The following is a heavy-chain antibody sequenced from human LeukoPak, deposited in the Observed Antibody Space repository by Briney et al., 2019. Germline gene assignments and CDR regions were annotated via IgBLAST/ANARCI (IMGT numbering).Heavy chain of an antibody. CDR3: ARSPAYYYDSSGYYSSPA. D-gene: IGHD3-22*01. CDR2: IYYSGST. J-gene: IGHJ5*02. Sequence: SETLSLTCTVSGGSISSSSYYWGWIRQPPGKGLEWIGSIYYSGSTYYNPSLKSRVTISVDTSKNQFSLKLSSVTAADTAVYYCARSPAYYYDSSGYYSSPAWGQGTLVTVSS. CDR1: GGSISSSSYY. V-gene: IGHV4-39*01.